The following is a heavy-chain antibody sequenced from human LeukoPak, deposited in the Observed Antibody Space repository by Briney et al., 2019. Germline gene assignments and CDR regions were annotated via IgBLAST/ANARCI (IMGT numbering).Heavy chain of an antibody. V-gene: IGHV3-23*01. Sequence: GGSLRPSCAASGFTFSSYAVSWVRQAPGKALEWVSAISGSGGDTYYADSVKGRFTISRDSSKNTLYLQMNSLRAEDTAVYYCAKEAGGYDSSGYYYVFDYWGQGTLVTVSS. CDR2: ISGSGGDT. D-gene: IGHD3-22*01. CDR3: AKEAGGYDSSGYYYVFDY. CDR1: GFTFSSYA. J-gene: IGHJ4*02.